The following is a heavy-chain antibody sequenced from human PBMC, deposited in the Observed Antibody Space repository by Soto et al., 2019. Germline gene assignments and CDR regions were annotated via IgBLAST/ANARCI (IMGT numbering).Heavy chain of an antibody. Sequence: SETLSLTCTVSGGSISSYYWSWIRQPPGKGLEWIGYIYYSGSTNYNPSLKSRVTISVDTSKNQFSLKLSSVTAADTAVYYCARHGVTGYYSWFDPWGQGTLVTVSS. J-gene: IGHJ5*02. V-gene: IGHV4-59*08. D-gene: IGHD3-9*01. CDR2: IYYSGST. CDR1: GGSISSYY. CDR3: ARHGVTGYYSWFDP.